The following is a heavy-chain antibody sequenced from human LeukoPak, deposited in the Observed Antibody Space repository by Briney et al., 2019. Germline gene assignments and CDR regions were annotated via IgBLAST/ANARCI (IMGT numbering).Heavy chain of an antibody. D-gene: IGHD5-24*01. J-gene: IGHJ4*02. CDR1: GFTFSNAW. Sequence: GGSLRLSCAASGFTFSNAWMSWFRQAPGKGLEWVGRIKSKTDAGTTDYAAPVKGRFTISRDDSKNTLYLQMNSLKTEDTAVYYCTRTYKAYYFDYWGQGTLVTVSS. CDR2: IKSKTDAGTT. CDR3: TRTYKAYYFDY. V-gene: IGHV3-15*01.